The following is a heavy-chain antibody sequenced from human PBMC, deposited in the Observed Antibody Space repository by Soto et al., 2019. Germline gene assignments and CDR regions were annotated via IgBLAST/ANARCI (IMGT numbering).Heavy chain of an antibody. D-gene: IGHD6-19*01. CDR1: GFTFSSYA. CDR3: AKCPLGGWYFDY. Sequence: PGGSLRLSCAASGFTFSSYAMSWVRQAPGKGLGWVSAISGSGGSTYYADSVKGRFTISRDNSKNTLYLQMNSLRAEDTAVYYCAKCPLGGWYFDYWGQGTLVTVSS. CDR2: ISGSGGST. J-gene: IGHJ4*02. V-gene: IGHV3-23*01.